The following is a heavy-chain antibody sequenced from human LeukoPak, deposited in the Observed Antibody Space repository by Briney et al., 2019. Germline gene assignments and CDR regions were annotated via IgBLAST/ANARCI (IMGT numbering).Heavy chain of an antibody. J-gene: IGHJ4*02. D-gene: IGHD6-19*01. CDR3: ARGRRGEQWLSLTFDY. CDR2: INHSGST. CDR1: GGSFSGYY. V-gene: IGHV4-34*01. Sequence: SETLSLTCAVSGGSFSGYYWSWIRQRPGPGLELIGEINHSGSTNYNPSLKSRVTISVDTSKNQFSLKLSSVTAADTAVYYGARGRRGEQWLSLTFDYWGQGTLVTVSS.